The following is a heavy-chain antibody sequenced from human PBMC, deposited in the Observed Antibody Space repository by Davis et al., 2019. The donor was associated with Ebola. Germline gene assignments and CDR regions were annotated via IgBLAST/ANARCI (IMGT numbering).Heavy chain of an antibody. CDR2: INHSRST. V-gene: IGHV4-34*01. CDR1: GGSFSGYY. Sequence: SETLSLTCAVYGGSFSGYYWSWIRQPPGKGLEWIGEINHSRSTNYNPSLKSRVTMSVDTSKNQFSLKLSSVIAADTAVYYCARGRYCSSTSCYLWFDPWGQGTLVTVSS. D-gene: IGHD2-2*01. J-gene: IGHJ5*02. CDR3: ARGRYCSSTSCYLWFDP.